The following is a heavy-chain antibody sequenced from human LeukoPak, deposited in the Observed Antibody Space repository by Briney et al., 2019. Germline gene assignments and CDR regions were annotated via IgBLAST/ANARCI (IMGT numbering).Heavy chain of an antibody. J-gene: IGHJ2*01. CDR1: GFTFSDYY. CDR2: ISSSGSTI. V-gene: IGHV3-11*01. Sequence: SGGSLRLSCAASGFTFSDYYMSWIRQAPGKGLEWVSYISSSGSTIYYADSVKGRFTISRDNSKNTLYLQMNSLRAEDTAVYYCAKDGAGPYWYFDLWGRGTLVTVSS. D-gene: IGHD1-26*01. CDR3: AKDGAGPYWYFDL.